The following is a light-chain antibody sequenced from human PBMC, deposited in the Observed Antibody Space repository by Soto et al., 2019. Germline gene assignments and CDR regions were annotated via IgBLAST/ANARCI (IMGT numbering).Light chain of an antibody. CDR3: QQYNSYWT. CDR1: QSISSW. CDR2: KAS. J-gene: IGKJ1*01. Sequence: DIQMTQSPSTVSASIGDRVTITCRASQSISSWLAWYQQKPGKAPKVLIYKASTLESGVPSRFSGSGSGTEFTITISSLQPDDFATYYCQQYNSYWTFGQGTKVEIK. V-gene: IGKV1-5*03.